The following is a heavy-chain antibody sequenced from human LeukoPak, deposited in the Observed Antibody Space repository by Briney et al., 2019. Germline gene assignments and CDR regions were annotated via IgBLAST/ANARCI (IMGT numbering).Heavy chain of an antibody. Sequence: SETLSLTCAVSDDSFSSHYWTWIRQPPGKGLEWIGYISYIGRTNYNPSLKSRVTISIDTSKNQFSLKLTSVTAADTAVYYCARDLVTVTKGFDVWGQGTMVSVSS. CDR1: DDSFSSHY. CDR2: ISYIGRT. J-gene: IGHJ3*01. D-gene: IGHD4-17*01. CDR3: ARDLVTVTKGFDV. V-gene: IGHV4-59*11.